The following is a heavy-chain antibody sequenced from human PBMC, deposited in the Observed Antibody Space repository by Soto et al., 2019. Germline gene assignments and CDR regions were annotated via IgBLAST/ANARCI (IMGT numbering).Heavy chain of an antibody. CDR1: GLTFTNAW. V-gene: IGHV3-15*07. Sequence: EVQLVESGGGLGKPGGSLRLSCEASGLTFTNAWMTWVRQAPGKGLEWVGRIKSKTDGGTIDYAAPVKGRFSISRDDSKNTLDLQKNSLKPEATAVYYCVNSGYYHGVDVWGQGTTVIVSS. J-gene: IGHJ6*02. CDR3: VNSGYYHGVDV. D-gene: IGHD1-20*01. CDR2: IKSKTDGGTI.